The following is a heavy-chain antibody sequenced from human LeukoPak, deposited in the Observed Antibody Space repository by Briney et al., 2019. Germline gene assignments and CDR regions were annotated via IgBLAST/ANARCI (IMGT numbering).Heavy chain of an antibody. CDR3: ARDAYCSGGSCLPHAFDY. CDR2: IIPIFGIA. Sequence: GASVKVSCKASGGTFSSYAISWVRQAPGQGLEWMGRIIPIFGIANYAQKFQGRVTITADKSTSTAYMELGCLRSEDTAVYYCARDAYCSGGSCLPHAFDYWGQGTLVTVSS. CDR1: GGTFSSYA. J-gene: IGHJ4*02. V-gene: IGHV1-69*04. D-gene: IGHD2-15*01.